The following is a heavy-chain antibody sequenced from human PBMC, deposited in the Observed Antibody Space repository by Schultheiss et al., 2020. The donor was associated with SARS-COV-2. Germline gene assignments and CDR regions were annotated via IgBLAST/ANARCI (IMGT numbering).Heavy chain of an antibody. V-gene: IGHV3-23*01. D-gene: IGHD3-22*01. CDR3: AGEGYYYDSSGYFDY. Sequence: GESLKISCAASGFTFSSYAMSWVRQAPGKGLEWVSAISGSGGSTYYADSVKGRFTISRDNSKNTLYLQMNSLRAEDTAVYYCAGEGYYYDSSGYFDYWGQGTLVTVSS. CDR1: GFTFSSYA. J-gene: IGHJ4*02. CDR2: ISGSGGST.